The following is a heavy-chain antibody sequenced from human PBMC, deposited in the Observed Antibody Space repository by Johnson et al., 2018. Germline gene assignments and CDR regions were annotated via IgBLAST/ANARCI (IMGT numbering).Heavy chain of an antibody. J-gene: IGHJ3*02. Sequence: GGVVQPGGSLRLSCAASGFIFNSYAMHWVRQAPGKGLEWVAFISFDQSKKHYGDSMKGRLTISRDNSKTTLLLLKNSLRLEDTAVYYCARHPYGDYPFDIWGQVTMVTVSS. D-gene: IGHD4-17*01. CDR1: GFIFNSYA. V-gene: IGHV3-30*04. CDR3: ARHPYGDYPFDI. CDR2: ISFDQSKK.